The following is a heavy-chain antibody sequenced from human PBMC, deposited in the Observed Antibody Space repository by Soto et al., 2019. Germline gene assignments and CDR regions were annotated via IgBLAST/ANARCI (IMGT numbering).Heavy chain of an antibody. J-gene: IGHJ4*02. CDR3: ARPQGLYYDSSGYSPYYFDY. D-gene: IGHD3-22*01. CDR2: IYPGDSDT. V-gene: IGHV5-51*01. CDR1: GYSFTSYW. Sequence: PGESLKISCKGSGYSFTSYWIGWVRQMPGKGLEWMGIIYPGDSDTRYSPSFQGQVTISADKSISTAYLQWSSLKASDTAMYYCARPQGLYYDSSGYSPYYFDYWGQGTLVTVS.